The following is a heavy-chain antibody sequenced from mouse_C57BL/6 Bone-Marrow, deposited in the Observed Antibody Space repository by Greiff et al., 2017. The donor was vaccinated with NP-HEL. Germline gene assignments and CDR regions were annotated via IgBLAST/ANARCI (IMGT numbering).Heavy chain of an antibody. D-gene: IGHD1-1*01. Sequence: EVKVVESGGGLVKPGGSLKLSCESNEYEFPSHDMSWVRKTPEKRLELVAAINSDGGSTYYPDTMERRFIISRDNTKKTLYLQMSSLRSEDTALYYCARHGSSSAWFAYWGQGTLVTVSA. J-gene: IGHJ3*01. CDR1: EYEFPSHD. V-gene: IGHV5-2*01. CDR3: ARHGSSSAWFAY. CDR2: INSDGGST.